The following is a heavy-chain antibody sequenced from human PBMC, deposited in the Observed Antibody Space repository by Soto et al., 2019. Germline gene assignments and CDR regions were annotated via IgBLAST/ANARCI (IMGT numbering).Heavy chain of an antibody. CDR3: ASTLRTCYSYGMDV. Sequence: QVQLVQSGAEVKKPGSSVKVSCKASGGTFSSYAISWVRQAPGQGLEWMGGIIPIFGTANYAQKFQGRVTITADESTSTAYMELSSLRSEDTAVYYCASTLRTCYSYGMDVWGQGTTVTVSS. V-gene: IGHV1-69*12. CDR1: GGTFSSYA. CDR2: IIPIFGTA. J-gene: IGHJ6*02. D-gene: IGHD1-1*01.